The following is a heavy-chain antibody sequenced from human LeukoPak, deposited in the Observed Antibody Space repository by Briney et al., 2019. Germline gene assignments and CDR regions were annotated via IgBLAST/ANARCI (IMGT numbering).Heavy chain of an antibody. CDR1: GYSISSGYY. D-gene: IGHD3-22*01. J-gene: IGHJ3*02. Sequence: SETLSLTCTVSGYSISSGYYWGWIRQPPGKGLEWIGSIYHSGSTYYNPSLKSRVTISVDTSKNQFSLKLSSVTAADTAVYYCARLAYYYDSSGYYYVRFDAFDIWGQGTMVTVSS. CDR3: ARLAYYYDSSGYYYVRFDAFDI. CDR2: IYHSGST. V-gene: IGHV4-38-2*02.